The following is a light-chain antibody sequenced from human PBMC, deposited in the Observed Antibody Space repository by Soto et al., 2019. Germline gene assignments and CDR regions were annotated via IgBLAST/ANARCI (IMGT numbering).Light chain of an antibody. CDR2: ELS. CDR3: CEYASSNAV. Sequence: QSALTQPPSASGSPGQSVTISCTGTSSDVGASKYVSWYQQHPGKAPKLIIYELSQLPSGVPDRFSGSKSCNTASLTVSGLQTEDEADYYCCEYASSNAVFGTGTKLTVL. V-gene: IGLV2-8*01. J-gene: IGLJ1*01. CDR1: SSDVGASKY.